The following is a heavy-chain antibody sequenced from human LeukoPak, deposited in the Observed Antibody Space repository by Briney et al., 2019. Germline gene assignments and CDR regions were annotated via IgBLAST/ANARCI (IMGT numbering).Heavy chain of an antibody. D-gene: IGHD6-19*01. J-gene: IGHJ4*02. CDR1: GFTFSSYA. CDR2: IKQDGSEK. CDR3: ARDPTKQWLYYFDY. Sequence: GGSLRLSCAASGFTFSSYAMHWVRQAPGKGLEWVANIKQDGSEKYYVDSVKGRFTISRDNAKNSLYLQMNSLRAEDTAVYYCARDPTKQWLYYFDYWGQGTLVTVSS. V-gene: IGHV3-7*01.